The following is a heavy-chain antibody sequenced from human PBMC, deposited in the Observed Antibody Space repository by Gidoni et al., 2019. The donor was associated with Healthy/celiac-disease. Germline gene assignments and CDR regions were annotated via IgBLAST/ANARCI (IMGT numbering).Heavy chain of an antibody. CDR2: INHSGST. D-gene: IGHD3-22*01. CDR3: ARAYYYDSSGSGPFDI. CDR1: GGSFRGYY. J-gene: IGHJ3*02. V-gene: IGHV4-34*01. Sequence: QVQLQQRGAGLLKPSETLSLTCAVYGGSFRGYYWSWIRQPPGKGLEWFGEINHSGSTNYNPALKNRVTISVDTSKNQFSLKLSSVTAADTAVYYCARAYYYDSSGSGPFDIWGQGTMVTVSS.